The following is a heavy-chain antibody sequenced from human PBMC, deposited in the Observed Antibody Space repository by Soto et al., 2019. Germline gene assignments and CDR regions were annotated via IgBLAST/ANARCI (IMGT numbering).Heavy chain of an antibody. Sequence: GGSLRLSCAASGFTFSSYAMHWVRQAPGKGLEWVAVISYDGSNKYYADSVKGRFTISRDNFKNTLYLQMNSLRAEDTAVYYCARDRRSTRNYYYYGMDVWGQGTTVTVSS. CDR2: ISYDGSNK. V-gene: IGHV3-30-3*01. CDR3: ARDRRSTRNYYYYGMDV. J-gene: IGHJ6*02. CDR1: GFTFSSYA. D-gene: IGHD2-2*01.